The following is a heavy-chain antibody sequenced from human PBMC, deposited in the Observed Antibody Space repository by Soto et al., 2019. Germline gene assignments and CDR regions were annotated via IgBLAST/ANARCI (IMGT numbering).Heavy chain of an antibody. V-gene: IGHV4-31*03. CDR2: IYHSGNT. J-gene: IGHJ4*02. CDR3: ARARFQVLYGKPYFDS. Sequence: PSETLSLTCTVSSGSITTGGSYWSWIRQHPGKGLEWIGNIYHSGNTYYNPSLKSRLTISVDTSKNHFSLTVDSVTAADTAVYYCARARFQVLYGKPYFDSWGQGTLVTVS. D-gene: IGHD2-2*02. CDR1: SGSITTGGSY.